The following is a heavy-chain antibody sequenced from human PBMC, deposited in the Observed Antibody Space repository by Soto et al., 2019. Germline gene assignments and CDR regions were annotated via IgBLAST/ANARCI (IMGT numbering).Heavy chain of an antibody. V-gene: IGHV3-23*01. D-gene: IGHD2-21*02. CDR2: ISSSGYSA. CDR1: GFTYNNYA. Sequence: GGSLRLSCAASGFTYNNYAMGWVRQAPGKGLEWVSAISSSGYSAYYADSVKGRFTISRDNSRNTMFLQMNKLSAEDTAVYYCAKGSVVVAAKFDSWGQGTQVTVSS. CDR3: AKGSVVVAAKFDS. J-gene: IGHJ4*02.